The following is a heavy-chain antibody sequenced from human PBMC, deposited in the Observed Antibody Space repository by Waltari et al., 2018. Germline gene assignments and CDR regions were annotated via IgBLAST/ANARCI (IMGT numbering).Heavy chain of an antibody. Sequence: QVQLVQSGAEVKKPGASVKVSCKASGYTFTSYGISWVRQAPGPGLEWMGWTSAYNGNTNYAQKLQGRVTMTTDTSTSTAYMELRSLRSDDTAVYYCARDLSQELRFLEWLFPGAFDIWGQGTMVTVSS. J-gene: IGHJ3*02. CDR2: TSAYNGNT. D-gene: IGHD3-3*01. CDR1: GYTFTSYG. CDR3: ARDLSQELRFLEWLFPGAFDI. V-gene: IGHV1-18*01.